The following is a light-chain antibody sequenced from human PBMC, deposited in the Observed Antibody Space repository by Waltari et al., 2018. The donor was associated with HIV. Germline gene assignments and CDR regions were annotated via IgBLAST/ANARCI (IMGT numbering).Light chain of an antibody. CDR3: SSYARNSPWL. CDR2: DLS. V-gene: IGLV2-14*03. J-gene: IGLJ3*02. Sequence: QSVLTQPASVSGAPGHSVTITCTGTASDFGDYNYVSWYHQHPGKAPKLLIYDLSHRPPGFSQGFSGSRSGTTAALTISGLQAEDEADYYCSSYARNSPWLFGGGTKLSVL. CDR1: ASDFGDYNY.